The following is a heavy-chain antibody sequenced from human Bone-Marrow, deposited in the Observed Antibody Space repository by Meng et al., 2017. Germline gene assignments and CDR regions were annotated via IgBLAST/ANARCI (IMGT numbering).Heavy chain of an antibody. J-gene: IGHJ1*01. CDR1: GFTFSRSW. CDR2: INSDGTST. D-gene: IGHD3-10*01. V-gene: IGHV3-74*01. Sequence: GGSLRLSCTASGFTFSRSWMHWVRQAPEQGLIWVSRINSDGTSTSNNGVFVKGRFTSSRDNAKNTLYLQMNSLRVDDTAMYYCAVSLEGHGSGTFAGATWGQGTLVTVSS. CDR3: AVSLEGHGSGTFAGAT.